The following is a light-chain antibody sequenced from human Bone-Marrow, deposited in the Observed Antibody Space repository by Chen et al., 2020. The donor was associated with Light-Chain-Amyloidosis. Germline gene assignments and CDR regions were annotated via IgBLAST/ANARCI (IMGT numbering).Light chain of an antibody. CDR3: QQYATSPLT. Sequence: EILLTQSPGTLSLSPGERVTLSCRASQSVTGSHLAGYQQKPGQAPRLLIYAASTRATGVPDRFRVSGSETDFTLPISRLEPEDFAVYYCQQYATSPLTFGRGTKVEMK. V-gene: IGKV3-20*01. CDR1: QSVTGSH. J-gene: IGKJ4*02. CDR2: AAS.